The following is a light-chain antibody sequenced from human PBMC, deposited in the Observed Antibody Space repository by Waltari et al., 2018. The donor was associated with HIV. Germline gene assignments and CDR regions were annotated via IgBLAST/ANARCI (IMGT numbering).Light chain of an antibody. Sequence: EFVLTPSPGTLSLSPGESATLSCRASQSVSSSYLAWYQQRPGQAPRLLIYGASSRAAGIPDRFTGSGSGTDFTLTISRLEPEDFAVYYCQHFDTSLPKYTFGQGTKLEIK. CDR3: QHFDTSLPKYT. CDR2: GAS. J-gene: IGKJ2*01. CDR1: QSVSSSY. V-gene: IGKV3-20*01.